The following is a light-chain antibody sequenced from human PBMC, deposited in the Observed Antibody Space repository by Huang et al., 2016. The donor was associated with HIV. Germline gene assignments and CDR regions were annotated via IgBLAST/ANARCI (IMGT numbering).Light chain of an antibody. CDR1: QSVGNY. CDR3: QQRSSGVT. Sequence: IVLTQSPATLSWYPGERVTLSCRASQSVGNYIAWYQQHPGQSPNLLIYDTSKRATGTPGRFSGSGSGTDFTLTISSLQSEDFAVYYCQQRSSGVTFGGGTKVQVK. CDR2: DTS. J-gene: IGKJ4*01. V-gene: IGKV3-11*01.